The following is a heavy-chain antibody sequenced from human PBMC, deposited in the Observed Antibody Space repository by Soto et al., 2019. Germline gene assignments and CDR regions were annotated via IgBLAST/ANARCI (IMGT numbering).Heavy chain of an antibody. CDR1: GFTFSSYS. Sequence: VGSLRLSCAASGFTFSSYSMNWVRQAPGQGLEWVSYISSSSSTIYYADSVKGRFTISRDNAKNSLYLQMNSLRDEDTAVYYCARDESIMITFGGVIPSGLSYYGMDVWGQGTTVTVSS. J-gene: IGHJ6*02. CDR3: ARDESIMITFGGVIPSGLSYYGMDV. D-gene: IGHD3-16*02. CDR2: ISSSSSTI. V-gene: IGHV3-48*02.